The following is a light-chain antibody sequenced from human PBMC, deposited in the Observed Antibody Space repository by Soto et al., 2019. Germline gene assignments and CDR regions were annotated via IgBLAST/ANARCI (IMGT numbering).Light chain of an antibody. CDR2: DTK. J-gene: IGLJ3*02. CDR3: LLSYSGARV. Sequence: QAVVTQEPSLTVSPGGTVTLTCGSSTGAVTSGHYPYWFQQKPGQAPTTLMYDTKNKHSWTPARFSGSLLGGKAALTLSGAQPEDEAEYYCLLSYSGARVFGGGTKLTVL. CDR1: TGAVTSGHY. V-gene: IGLV7-46*01.